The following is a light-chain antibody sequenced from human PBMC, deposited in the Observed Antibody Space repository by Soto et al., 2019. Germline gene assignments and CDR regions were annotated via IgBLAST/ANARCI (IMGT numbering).Light chain of an antibody. CDR1: QSVDNY. J-gene: IGKJ5*01. Sequence: DIVLTQSPATLSLSPGERASRSSRASQSVDNYLAWCQQKPGQAPRLLLYDVSTRATGIPARFSGSGSGTDFTLTISSLEPEDFAVYYCQQRSNWPRITFGQGTRLEIK. CDR3: QQRSNWPRIT. CDR2: DVS. V-gene: IGKV3-11*01.